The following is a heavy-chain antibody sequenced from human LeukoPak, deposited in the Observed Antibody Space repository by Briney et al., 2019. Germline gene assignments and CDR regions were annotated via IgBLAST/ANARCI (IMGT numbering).Heavy chain of an antibody. D-gene: IGHD6-13*01. Sequence: SQTLSLICTVSGGSISSGGYYWSWIRQHPGKGLEWIGYIYYSGSTNYNPSLKSRVTISVDTSKNQFSLKLSSVTAADTAVYYCASGIAAFPVDPWGQGTLVTVSS. CDR3: ASGIAAFPVDP. J-gene: IGHJ4*02. CDR1: GGSISSGGYY. V-gene: IGHV4-31*03. CDR2: IYYSGST.